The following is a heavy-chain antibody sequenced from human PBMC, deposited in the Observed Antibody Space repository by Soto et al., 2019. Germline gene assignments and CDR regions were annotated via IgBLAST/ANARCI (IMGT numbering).Heavy chain of an antibody. CDR2: INSDGSIT. V-gene: IGHV3-74*01. D-gene: IGHD2-21*01. J-gene: IGHJ6*04. Sequence: EVQLVESGGGLIQPGGSLRLSCAASGFTFSDYWMHWVRQAPGKGLVWVSRINSDGSITSDADSVKGRFTISRDNPKNTLYLQMTSLRAEATAVYYFARRHQIAYSSGMDVRGKGTTVTVSS. CDR1: GFTFSDYW. CDR3: ARRHQIAYSSGMDV.